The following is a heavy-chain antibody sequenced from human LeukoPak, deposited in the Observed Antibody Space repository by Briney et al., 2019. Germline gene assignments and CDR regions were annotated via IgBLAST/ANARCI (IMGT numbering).Heavy chain of an antibody. CDR1: GFSFSVFW. J-gene: IGHJ6*03. CDR2: IKTDGSIT. Sequence: GGSLRLSCAASGFSFSVFWMHWVRQAPGKGPVWVSRIKTDGSITDYADSVKGRFTISRDNSKNTLYVQMNSLRAEDTAVYYCAKEGYSRGYYSYYYMDVWGKGTTVTVSS. CDR3: AKEGYSRGYYSYYYMDV. V-gene: IGHV3-74*01. D-gene: IGHD6-13*01.